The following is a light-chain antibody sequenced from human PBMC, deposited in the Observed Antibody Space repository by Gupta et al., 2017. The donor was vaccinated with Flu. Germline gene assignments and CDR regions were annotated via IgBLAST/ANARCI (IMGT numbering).Light chain of an antibody. Sequence: DIVMTQSPDSLTVSLGERATINCKSSQSVLYSSDNENYLAWYQQKPGQPPKLLIFRASTRESGVPDRYSGSGYGTDFTLTSSSRQAEDVAVYYWQQDYTTRTFGQGTKVEIK. V-gene: IGKV4-1*01. CDR3: QQDYTTRT. CDR2: RAS. CDR1: QSVLYSSDNENY. J-gene: IGKJ1*01.